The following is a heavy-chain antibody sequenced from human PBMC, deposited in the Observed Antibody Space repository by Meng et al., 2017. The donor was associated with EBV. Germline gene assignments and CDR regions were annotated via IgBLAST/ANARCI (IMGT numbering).Heavy chain of an antibody. V-gene: IGHV1-2*06. CDR3: AKGADLGAARTFWIDL. CDR2: SNPNSGGT. Sequence: QEEVLQSGAEVKEPGSSVKSSCKASGYIFNGYYMHWVRQAPGQGPEWMGRSNPNSGGTNYAQKFQRRVTMTRATSISTAYMQLSRLRSDDTAVYYCAKGADLGAARTFWIDLWGQGTLVTVSS. J-gene: IGHJ5*02. CDR1: GYIFNGYY. D-gene: IGHD6-13*01.